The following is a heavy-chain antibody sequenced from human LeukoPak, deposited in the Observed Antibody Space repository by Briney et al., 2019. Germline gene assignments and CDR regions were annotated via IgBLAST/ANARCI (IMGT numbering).Heavy chain of an antibody. Sequence: PGGSLRLSCAASGFTFSSYAMHWVRQAPGKGLEWVAVISYDGSNKYYADSVKGRFTISRDNSKNTLYLQMNSLRAEDTAVYYCARGEYSSGWYGFYYYYYGMDVWGQGTTVTVSS. CDR3: ARGEYSSGWYGFYYYYYGMDV. J-gene: IGHJ6*02. CDR1: GFTFSSYA. CDR2: ISYDGSNK. D-gene: IGHD6-19*01. V-gene: IGHV3-30-3*01.